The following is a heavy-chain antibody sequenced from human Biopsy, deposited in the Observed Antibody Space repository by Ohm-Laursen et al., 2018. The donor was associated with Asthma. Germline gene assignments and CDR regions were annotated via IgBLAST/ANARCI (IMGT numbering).Heavy chain of an antibody. Sequence: SLRLSCAASGFAVSRDYMFWVRQAPGKGLEWVSVIYSGGTSHTAASVRGRFTISRDYSKNTLYLQMHSLRAEETAVYYCARGDSSNWSHYYFDYWGQGTLVTVSS. V-gene: IGHV3-53*01. CDR2: IYSGGTS. CDR3: ARGDSSNWSHYYFDY. CDR1: GFAVSRDY. D-gene: IGHD3-22*01. J-gene: IGHJ4*02.